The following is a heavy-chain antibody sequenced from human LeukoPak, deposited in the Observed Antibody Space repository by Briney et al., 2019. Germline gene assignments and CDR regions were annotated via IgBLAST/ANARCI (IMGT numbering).Heavy chain of an antibody. CDR2: INHSGST. J-gene: IGHJ3*02. Sequence: SETLSLTCAVYGGSFSGYYWSWIRQPPGKGLEWIGEINHSGSTNYNPSLKSRVTISVDTSKNQFSLKLSSVTAADTAVYYCARGLKWSRDAFDIWGQGTMVTVPS. CDR1: GGSFSGYY. V-gene: IGHV4-34*01. CDR3: ARGLKWSRDAFDI. D-gene: IGHD2-15*01.